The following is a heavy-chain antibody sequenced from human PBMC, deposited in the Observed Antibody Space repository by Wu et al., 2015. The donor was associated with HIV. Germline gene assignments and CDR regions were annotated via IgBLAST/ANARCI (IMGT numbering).Heavy chain of an antibody. V-gene: IGHV4-34*01. CDR3: ASMAVVVPAAKGPGFDAFDI. Sequence: VQLQQWGAGLLKPSETLSLTCAVYGGSFSGYYWSWIRQPPGKGLEWIGEINHSGSTNYNPSLKSRVTISVDTSKNQFSLKLSSVTAADTAVYYCASMAVVVPAAKGPGFDAFDIWGQGTMVTVSS. CDR2: INHSGST. CDR1: GGSFSGYY. D-gene: IGHD2-2*01. J-gene: IGHJ3*02.